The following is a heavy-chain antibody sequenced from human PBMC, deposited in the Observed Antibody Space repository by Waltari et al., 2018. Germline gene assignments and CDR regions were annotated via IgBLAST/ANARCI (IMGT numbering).Heavy chain of an antibody. V-gene: IGHV1-2*06. CDR2: SNRDRGGT. CDR1: GYTFTGYY. CDR3: ARGIPMSGYYWYYMDV. Sequence: QVQLVQSGAEVKKPGASVKVSCKASGYTFTGYYMHWVRQAPGHGLEWMGRSNRDRGGTTYAQTFQGRGAMARDTSIRTAYVEMGRLRSDDTAVYYCARGIPMSGYYWYYMDVWGKGTTVTVAS. J-gene: IGHJ6*03.